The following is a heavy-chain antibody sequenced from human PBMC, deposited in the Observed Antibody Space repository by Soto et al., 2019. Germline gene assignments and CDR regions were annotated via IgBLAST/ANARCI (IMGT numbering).Heavy chain of an antibody. Sequence: GGSLRLSCAASGFTFSSYSMHWVRQAPGRGLEWVSAISDTGETTYYADSVRGRFSISRDNSKNSLYLQMNSLRAEDTAVYYCAKDKSDVLTGYYLSYFDYWGQGTLVTVSS. J-gene: IGHJ4*02. D-gene: IGHD3-9*01. CDR3: AKDKSDVLTGYYLSYFDY. V-gene: IGHV3-23*01. CDR1: GFTFSSYS. CDR2: ISDTGETT.